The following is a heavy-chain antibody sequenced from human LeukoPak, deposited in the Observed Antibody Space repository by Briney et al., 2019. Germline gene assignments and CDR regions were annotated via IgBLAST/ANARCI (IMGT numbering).Heavy chain of an antibody. D-gene: IGHD1-26*01. CDR2: INPSGGST. Sequence: GASVKVSCKASGYTFTSYYMHWVRQAPGQGLEWMGIINPSGGSTSYAQKFQGRVTMTRDTSTSTVYMELSSLRSEDTAVYYCARDHRSYYNPGPYFDYWGQGTLVTVSS. CDR1: GYTFTSYY. V-gene: IGHV1-46*01. CDR3: ARDHRSYYNPGPYFDY. J-gene: IGHJ4*02.